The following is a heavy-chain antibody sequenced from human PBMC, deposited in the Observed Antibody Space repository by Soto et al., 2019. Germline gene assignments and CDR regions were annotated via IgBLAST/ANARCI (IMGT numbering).Heavy chain of an antibody. CDR2: ISSSSSYI. V-gene: IGHV3-21*01. J-gene: IGHJ6*02. Sequence: EAQLVESGGGLVKPGGSLRLSCAASGFTFSSYSMNWVRQAPGKGLEWVSSISSSSSYIYYADSVKGRFTISRDNAKNSLYLQMNSLRAEDTAVYYCARDPNVLLWFGELLGGMDVWGQGTTVTVSS. CDR3: ARDPNVLLWFGELLGGMDV. D-gene: IGHD3-10*01. CDR1: GFTFSSYS.